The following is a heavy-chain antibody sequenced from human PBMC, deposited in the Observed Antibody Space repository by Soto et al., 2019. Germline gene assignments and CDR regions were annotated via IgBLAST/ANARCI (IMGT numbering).Heavy chain of an antibody. J-gene: IGHJ4*02. Sequence: PSETLSLTSTVSGRCFSGYYWRWIRQPPGNVLEWIGEINHSGSTNYNPSRKSRVTISVDTSKNQCSLKLSSVTAADTAVYYCARGRGNYGSGSYYTPFDYWGQGTLVTVSS. CDR1: GRCFSGYY. CDR3: ARGRGNYGSGSYYTPFDY. V-gene: IGHV4-34*01. CDR2: INHSGST. D-gene: IGHD3-10*01.